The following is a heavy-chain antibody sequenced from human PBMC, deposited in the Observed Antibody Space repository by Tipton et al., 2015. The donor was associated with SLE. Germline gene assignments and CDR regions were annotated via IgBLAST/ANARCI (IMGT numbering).Heavy chain of an antibody. Sequence: SLRLSCEASGFNFRTYGMHWVRQAPGKGLQWVALIRYDGSDKYYADSVRGRFTISRDNAKNSLYLQMNSLRAEDTAVYYCASLDYGDYFYYFDYWGQGTLVTVSS. V-gene: IGHV3-33*03. CDR3: ASLDYGDYFYYFDY. J-gene: IGHJ4*02. CDR2: IRYDGSDK. CDR1: GFNFRTYG. D-gene: IGHD4-17*01.